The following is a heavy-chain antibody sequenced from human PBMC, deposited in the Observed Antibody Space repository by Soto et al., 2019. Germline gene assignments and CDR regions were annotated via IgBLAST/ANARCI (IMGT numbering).Heavy chain of an antibody. CDR1: GGSFSCYY. Sequence: SETLSLACAVYGGSFSCYYWIWIRQPPGKGLEWIGEINHSGSTNYNPSLKSRVTISVDTSKNQFSLKLSSVTAADTAVYYCARYSGSWLGRYYYYYGMDVWGQGTTVTVSS. J-gene: IGHJ6*02. CDR3: ARYSGSWLGRYYYYYGMDV. D-gene: IGHD6-13*01. CDR2: INHSGST. V-gene: IGHV4-34*01.